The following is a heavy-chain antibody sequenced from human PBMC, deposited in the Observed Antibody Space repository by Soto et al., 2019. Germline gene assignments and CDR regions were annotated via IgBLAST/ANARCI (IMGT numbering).Heavy chain of an antibody. J-gene: IGHJ6*02. Sequence: SETLSLTCTVSGGSISNNYWTWIRQTPGKGLEWIGYIYDSGTTNYNPSLKSRVPISLDTSKNQFSLRLSSVTAADTAVYYCAKDHTAMPGYYYFGMAVWGQGTTVTVSS. V-gene: IGHV4-59*01. CDR2: IYDSGTT. CDR3: AKDHTAMPGYYYFGMAV. D-gene: IGHD5-18*01. CDR1: GGSISNNY.